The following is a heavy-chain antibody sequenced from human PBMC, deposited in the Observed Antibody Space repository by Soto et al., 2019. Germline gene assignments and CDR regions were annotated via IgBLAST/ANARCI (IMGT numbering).Heavy chain of an antibody. CDR2: IGGSGTT. V-gene: IGHV3-23*01. CDR3: AIAVHGYCTSTSCYNYYYHGLDV. J-gene: IGHJ6*02. Sequence: PGGSLRLSCVVSGFTFSNYAMSWVRQAPGKGLEWVSAIGGSGTTYDADSVKGRFTISRDNSKNTLYLQMNSLRAEDTAVYYCAIAVHGYCTSTSCYNYYYHGLDVWGRGTTVTVSS. D-gene: IGHD2-2*02. CDR1: GFTFSNYA.